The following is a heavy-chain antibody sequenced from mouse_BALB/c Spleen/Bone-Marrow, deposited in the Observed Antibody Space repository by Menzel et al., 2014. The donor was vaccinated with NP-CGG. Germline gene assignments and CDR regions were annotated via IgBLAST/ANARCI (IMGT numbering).Heavy chain of an antibody. D-gene: IGHD2-14*01. CDR2: IYLGNSDT. CDR3: TRRNYRYDGFAY. CDR1: GYSFTSYW. Sequence: DVQLQESGTVLARPGTSVKMSCKASGYSFTSYWMHWVKQRPGQGLEWIGVIYLGNSDTSYNQKFKGKAKLTAVTSASTAYMELSSLTKEDSAVYYCTRRNYRYDGFAYWGQGTLVTVSA. V-gene: IGHV1-5*01. J-gene: IGHJ3*01.